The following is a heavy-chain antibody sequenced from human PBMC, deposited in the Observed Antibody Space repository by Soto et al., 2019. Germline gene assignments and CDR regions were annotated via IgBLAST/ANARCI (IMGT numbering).Heavy chain of an antibody. CDR3: ARHESRYYYYGMDV. J-gene: IGHJ6*02. CDR1: GGSINSYY. CDR2: IYTSGST. Sequence: PSETLSLTCTVSGGSINSYYWSWIRQPAGKGLEWIGRIYTSGSTNYNPSLKSRVTISADKSISTAYLQWSSLKASDTAMYYCARHESRYYYYGMDVWGQGTTVTVSS. V-gene: IGHV4-4*07.